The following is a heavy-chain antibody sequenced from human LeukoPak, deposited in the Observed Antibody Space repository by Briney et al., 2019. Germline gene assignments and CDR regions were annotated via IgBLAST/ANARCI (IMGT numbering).Heavy chain of an antibody. D-gene: IGHD4-17*01. CDR3: AKPYGDYYSTPYDY. Sequence: GGSLRLSCAASGFSFSSYGIHWVRQAPGKGLEWVAVVSNDGSDKNYADSVKGRFTISRGNSKNALYLQLNSLRAEDTAIYYCAKPYGDYYSTPYDYWGQGTLVTVSS. J-gene: IGHJ4*02. CDR1: GFSFSSYG. V-gene: IGHV3-30*18. CDR2: VSNDGSDK.